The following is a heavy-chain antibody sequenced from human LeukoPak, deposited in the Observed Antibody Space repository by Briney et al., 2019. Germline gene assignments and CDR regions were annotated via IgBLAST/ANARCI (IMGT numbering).Heavy chain of an antibody. CDR1: GFTFSSYG. V-gene: IGHV3-23*01. J-gene: IGHJ4*02. Sequence: GGTLRLSCAASGFTFSSYGMSWVRQAPGKGLEWVSAIIGSGGSTYYADSVKGRFTISRDNSKNTLYLQMNSLRAEDTAVYYCAKEDYGDYGTSFDYWGQGTLVTVSS. CDR3: AKEDYGDYGTSFDY. D-gene: IGHD4-17*01. CDR2: IIGSGGST.